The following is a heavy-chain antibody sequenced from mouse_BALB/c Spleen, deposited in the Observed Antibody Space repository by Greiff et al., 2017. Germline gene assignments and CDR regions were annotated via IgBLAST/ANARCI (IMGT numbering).Heavy chain of an antibody. CDR1: GFTFSDYG. J-gene: IGHJ4*01. D-gene: IGHD2-10*02. CDR3: ARGYGNYAMDY. V-gene: IGHV5-15*02. Sequence: EVKLEESGGGLVQPGGSRKLSCAASGFTFSDYGMAWVRQAPGKGPEWVAFISNLAYSIYYADTVTGRFTISRENAKNTLYLEMSSLRSEDTAMYYCARGYGNYAMDYWGQGTSVTVSS. CDR2: ISNLAYSI.